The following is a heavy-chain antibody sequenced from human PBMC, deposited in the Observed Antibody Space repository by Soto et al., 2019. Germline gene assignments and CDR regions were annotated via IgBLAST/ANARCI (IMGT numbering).Heavy chain of an antibody. CDR3: ASLSGTVTTGLFDY. J-gene: IGHJ4*02. V-gene: IGHV3-33*01. CDR2: IWYDGSNK. D-gene: IGHD4-17*01. Sequence: QVQLVESGGGVVQPGRSLRLSCAASGFTFSSYGMHWVRQAPGKGLEWVAVIWYDGSNKYYADSVKGRFTISRDNSKNTLYLQMNSLRAEDTAVYYCASLSGTVTTGLFDYWGQGTLVTVSS. CDR1: GFTFSSYG.